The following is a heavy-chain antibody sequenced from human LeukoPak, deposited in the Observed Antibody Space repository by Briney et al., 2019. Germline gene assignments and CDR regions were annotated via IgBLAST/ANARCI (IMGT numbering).Heavy chain of an antibody. CDR2: IYSGGST. J-gene: IGHJ4*02. CDR3: ARAPTYYYDSSDYYYFDY. Sequence: PGRSLRLSCAASAFTVSSNYMSSVRQAPGNWLEWVSIIYSGGSTYYAASVKGRFTISRDNSKNTLYLQMNSLRAEDTAVYYCARAPTYYYDSSDYYYFDYWGRGTLVTVSS. V-gene: IGHV3-53*01. CDR1: AFTVSSNY. D-gene: IGHD3-22*01.